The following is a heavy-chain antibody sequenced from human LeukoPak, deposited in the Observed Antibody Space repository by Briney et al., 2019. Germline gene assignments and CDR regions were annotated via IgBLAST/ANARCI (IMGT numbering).Heavy chain of an antibody. CDR2: ISGGGDST. V-gene: IGHV3-23*01. Sequence: GGSLRLSCAGSGFTFSSYAMSWVRQAPGKGLEWVSAISGGGDSTYYADSVKGRFTISRDNSKTTLYVQMNSLRAEDTAVYYCAKESGSYWGYFDYWGQGTLVTVSS. D-gene: IGHD1-26*01. J-gene: IGHJ4*02. CDR1: GFTFSSYA. CDR3: AKESGSYWGYFDY.